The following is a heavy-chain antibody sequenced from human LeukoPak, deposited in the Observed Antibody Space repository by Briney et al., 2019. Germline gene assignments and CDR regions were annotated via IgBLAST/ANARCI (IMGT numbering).Heavy chain of an antibody. Sequence: SETLSLTCTVSGTSISSYWWSWIRQPPGKGLEWVGYLYYSGRPSYNPSLKGGVTISVDTSKNQFSLRLSSVTDEDTAVYYCARAGSGYSFDYWGQGTLVTVSS. CDR2: LYYSGRP. D-gene: IGHD2-15*01. CDR1: GTSISSYW. CDR3: ARAGSGYSFDY. V-gene: IGHV4-59*08. J-gene: IGHJ4*02.